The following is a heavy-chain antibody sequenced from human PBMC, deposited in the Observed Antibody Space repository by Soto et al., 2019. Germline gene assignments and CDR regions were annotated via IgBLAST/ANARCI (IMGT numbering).Heavy chain of an antibody. D-gene: IGHD3-22*01. CDR2: INWNGGST. CDR1: GFTFDDYA. V-gene: IGHV3-20*04. CDR3: ARASDDSSGYYPRYFDL. Sequence: GGSLRLSCAASGFTFDDYAMSWVRQAPGKGLEWVYGINWNGGSTGYADCVKCRFTSSRDNAKNFLYLQMNSLRAEDTAVYFYARASDDSSGYYPRYFDLWGRGTL. J-gene: IGHJ2*01.